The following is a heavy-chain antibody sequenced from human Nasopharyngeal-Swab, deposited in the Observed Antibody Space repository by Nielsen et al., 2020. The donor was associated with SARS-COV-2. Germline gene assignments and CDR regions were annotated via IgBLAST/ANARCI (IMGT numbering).Heavy chain of an antibody. D-gene: IGHD1-1*01. V-gene: IGHV1-69*13. J-gene: IGHJ3*02. CDR1: GGTFSSYA. CDR2: IIPIFGTA. CDR3: ARDGYGNGAFDI. Sequence: SVKVSCKASGGTFSSYAISWVRQAPGQGLEWMGGIIPIFGTANYAQKFQGRVTITADESTSTAYMELSSLRSEDMAVYYCARDGYGNGAFDIWGQGTMVTVSS.